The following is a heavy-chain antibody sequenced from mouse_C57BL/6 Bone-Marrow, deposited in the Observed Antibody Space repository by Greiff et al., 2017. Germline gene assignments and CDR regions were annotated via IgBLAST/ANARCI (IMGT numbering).Heavy chain of an antibody. CDR1: GYTFTSYW. J-gene: IGHJ4*01. D-gene: IGHD1-1*01. CDR3: ARDYYGSSYYYAMDY. V-gene: IGHV1-64*01. Sequence: VQLQQPGAELVKPGASVKLSCKASGYTFTSYWMHWVKQRPGQGLEWIGMIHPNSGSTNYNEKFKSKATLTVDKSSSTAYMQLSSLTSEDSAVYYCARDYYGSSYYYAMDYWGQGTSVTGSS. CDR2: IHPNSGST.